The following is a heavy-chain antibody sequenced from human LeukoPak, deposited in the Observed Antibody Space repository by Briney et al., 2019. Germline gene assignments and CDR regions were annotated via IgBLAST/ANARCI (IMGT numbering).Heavy chain of an antibody. CDR1: EFTFSSYS. Sequence: GGSLRLSCAASEFTFSSYSMNWVRRAPGKGLEWVSSISSSSSYIYYADSVKGRFTISRDNAKNSLYLQMNSLRAEDTAVHYCARQGYCSSTSCSMGGVFDYWGQGTLVTVSS. CDR3: ARQGYCSSTSCSMGGVFDY. D-gene: IGHD2-2*01. J-gene: IGHJ4*02. CDR2: ISSSSSYI. V-gene: IGHV3-21*01.